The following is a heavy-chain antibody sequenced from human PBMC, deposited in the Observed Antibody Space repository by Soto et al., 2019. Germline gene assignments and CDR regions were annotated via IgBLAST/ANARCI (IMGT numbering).Heavy chain of an antibody. V-gene: IGHV3-30*18. CDR3: TKEMVPDSFPHPMVRGVPSDY. CDR1: GFIFSSHG. J-gene: IGHJ4*02. Sequence: VGSLRLSCAASGFIFSSHGMHWVRQAPGKGLEWVAVISNDGDNRFYADSVTGRFTISRDNSRNTLYLHMITLRPEDTAVYYCTKEMVPDSFPHPMVRGVPSDYWGPGTLVTVSS. CDR2: ISNDGDNR. D-gene: IGHD3-10*01.